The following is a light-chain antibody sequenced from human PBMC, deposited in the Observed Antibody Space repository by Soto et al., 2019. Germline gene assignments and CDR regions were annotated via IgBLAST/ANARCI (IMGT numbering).Light chain of an antibody. Sequence: EIVLTQSPGTLSLSPGERATLSCRASQSVSSSYLAWYQQKPGQAPRLLIYGASSRATGIPDRFSGSGSGTDFTLTISRLEPEDFAVDYCQQYDSSPVTFGHGTKVEIK. J-gene: IGKJ1*01. V-gene: IGKV3-20*01. CDR3: QQYDSSPVT. CDR1: QSVSSSY. CDR2: GAS.